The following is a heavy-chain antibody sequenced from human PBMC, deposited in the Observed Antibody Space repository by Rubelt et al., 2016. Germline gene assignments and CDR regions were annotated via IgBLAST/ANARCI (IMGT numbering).Heavy chain of an antibody. J-gene: IGHJ4*02. CDR1: NGSISNSGW. V-gene: IGHV4-4*02. CDR3: AHEQTDGGFDS. Sequence: QVHLQESGPGLVKPSGTFSLTCAVSNGSISNSGWWSWVRQPPGKGLEWIGEIYHSGMTNYNASLAYRVIMSIDKSKNQLSLKFNSVTAADTAVYYCAHEQTDGGFDSWGQGTLVTVSS. D-gene: IGHD1/OR15-1a*01. CDR2: IYHSGMT.